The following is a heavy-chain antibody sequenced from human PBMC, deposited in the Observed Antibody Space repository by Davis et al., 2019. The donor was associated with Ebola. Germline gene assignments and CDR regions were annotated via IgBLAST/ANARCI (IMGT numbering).Heavy chain of an antibody. CDR1: GFTFSSYA. Sequence: PGGSLRLSCAASGFTFSSYAMSWVRQAPGKGLGWVSTISGSGGDTYSADSVKGRFTISRDNSKNTLYLQMNSLRAEDTAVYYCAKSLAIVPAASPYYFDYWGQGTLVTVSS. J-gene: IGHJ4*02. CDR2: ISGSGGDT. CDR3: AKSLAIVPAASPYYFDY. D-gene: IGHD2-2*01. V-gene: IGHV3-23*01.